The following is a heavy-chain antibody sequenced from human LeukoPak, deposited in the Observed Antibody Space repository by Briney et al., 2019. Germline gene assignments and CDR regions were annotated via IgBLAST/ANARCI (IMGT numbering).Heavy chain of an antibody. V-gene: IGHV3-30-3*01. J-gene: IGHJ4*02. CDR2: ISSDGGNR. CDR3: ARGRTVTGSTVIDY. D-gene: IGHD6-19*01. Sequence: GRSLRLSCAASGFTFSSYAMHWVRRAPGKALEWVATISSDGGNRYYSDSVKGRFTISRDNSKNTLYLQMNSLRPEDTAVFHCARGRTVTGSTVIDYWGQGTLVTVSS. CDR1: GFTFSSYA.